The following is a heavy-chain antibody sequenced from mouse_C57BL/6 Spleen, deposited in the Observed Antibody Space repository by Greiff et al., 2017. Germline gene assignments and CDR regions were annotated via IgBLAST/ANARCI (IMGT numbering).Heavy chain of an antibody. CDR2: LNASSGYT. CDR1: GFTFTSYW. V-gene: IGHV1-7*01. CDR3: ARDFDV. Sequence: QVQLKESGAELAKPGASVKLSCTASGFTFTSYWMHWVQQRPGQGLEWIGYLNASSGYTKYNQTFKDKATLTADKSSSTAYMQLSSLTYEDTAVYYCARDFDVWGTGTTVTVSS. J-gene: IGHJ1*03.